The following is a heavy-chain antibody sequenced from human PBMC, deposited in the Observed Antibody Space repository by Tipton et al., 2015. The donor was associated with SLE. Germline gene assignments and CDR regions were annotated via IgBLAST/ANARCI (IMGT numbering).Heavy chain of an antibody. J-gene: IGHJ2*01. CDR3: ARDLTLGRWYFDL. D-gene: IGHD3-16*01. CDR2: IYSSGTT. CDR1: GGSISSYY. V-gene: IGHV4-59*12. Sequence: GLVKPSETLSLTCTVSGGSISSYYWSWIQQPPGKGLEWIGYIYSSGTTNYNPSLKSRVTISVDTAKNQFSLKLSSVTAADTAVYYCARDLTLGRWYFDLWGRGTRVTVSS.